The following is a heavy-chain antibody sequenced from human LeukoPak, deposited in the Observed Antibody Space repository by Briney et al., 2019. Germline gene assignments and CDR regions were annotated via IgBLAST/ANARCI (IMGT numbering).Heavy chain of an antibody. D-gene: IGHD3-9*01. J-gene: IGHJ4*02. V-gene: IGHV4-4*09. Sequence: SETLSLTCTVSGGSISSYYWSWIRQPPGKGLEWIRYIYTSGSTNYNPSLKSRVTISVDTSKNQFSLKLSSVTAADTAVYYCARSYYDILTGYYNRFDYWGQGTLVTVSS. CDR2: IYTSGST. CDR3: ARSYYDILTGYYNRFDY. CDR1: GGSISSYY.